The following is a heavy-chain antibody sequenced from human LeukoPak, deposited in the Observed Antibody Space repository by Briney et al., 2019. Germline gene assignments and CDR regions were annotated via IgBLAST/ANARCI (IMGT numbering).Heavy chain of an antibody. CDR2: IWYDGRNK. CDR3: ARDLEDIVATTPFDY. V-gene: IGHV3-33*01. CDR1: GFAFSSYG. J-gene: IGHJ4*02. D-gene: IGHD5-12*01. Sequence: PGRSLRLSCAASGFAFSSYGMHWVRQAPGKGLEWVAVIWYDGRNKYYADSVKGRFTISRDNSKNTLYLQMNSLRAEDTPVYYCARDLEDIVATTPFDYWGQGTLVTVSS.